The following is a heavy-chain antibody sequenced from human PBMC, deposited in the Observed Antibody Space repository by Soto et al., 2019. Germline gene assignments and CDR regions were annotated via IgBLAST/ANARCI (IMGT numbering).Heavy chain of an antibody. D-gene: IGHD1-1*01. V-gene: IGHV4-34*01. CDR2: MSHSGGT. CDR3: ARVERGTATTVVAAFDI. CDR1: GGFVSSGSYY. Sequence: QVQLPQWGAGLLKPSETLSLTCAVYGGFVSSGSYYWSWIRQPPGKGLQWIGEMSHSGGTHFNPSLKSRVTIAVDPSKSQFSLKMSSVTAADTALYYCARVERGTATTVVAAFDIWGPVTMVTVSS. J-gene: IGHJ3*02.